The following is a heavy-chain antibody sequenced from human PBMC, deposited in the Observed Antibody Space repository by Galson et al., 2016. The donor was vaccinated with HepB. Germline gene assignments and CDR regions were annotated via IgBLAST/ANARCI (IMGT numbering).Heavy chain of an antibody. CDR1: GGSISSSNYY. D-gene: IGHD3-10*01. CDR2: INYSGST. CDR3: ARIEYYYGSGRPDYYYYYGMDV. J-gene: IGHJ6*02. V-gene: IGHV4-39*01. Sequence: SETLSLTCTVSGGSISSSNYYWGWIRQPPGKGLEWIGSINYSGSTYYNPSLKSRVTISVDTSKNQFSLKLSSVTAADTAVYYCARIEYYYGSGRPDYYYYYGMDVWGQGTTVTVSS.